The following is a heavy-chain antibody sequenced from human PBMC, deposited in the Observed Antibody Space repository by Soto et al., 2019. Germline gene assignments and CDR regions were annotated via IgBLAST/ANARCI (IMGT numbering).Heavy chain of an antibody. D-gene: IGHD3-9*01. CDR3: AKDVYFDSYYFDQ. J-gene: IGHJ4*02. CDR2: ISYDGRQK. Sequence: PGGSLRLSCAAYRFTVSSYAIHWVRQAPGKGLEWVAVISYDGRQKHYIDSVKGRFTLSRDESDNMVYLQMNSLRPEDTAVYYCAKDVYFDSYYFDQWGQGTLVTVSS. V-gene: IGHV3-30*04. CDR1: RFTVSSYA.